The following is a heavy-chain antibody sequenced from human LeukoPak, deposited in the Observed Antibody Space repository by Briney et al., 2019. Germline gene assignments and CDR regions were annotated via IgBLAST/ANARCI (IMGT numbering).Heavy chain of an antibody. CDR3: ARARPPFPEGYSYGGGFDY. D-gene: IGHD5-18*01. Sequence: EASVKVSCKASGGTFSSYAISWVRQAPGQGLEWMGGIIPIFGTANYAQKFQGRVTITTDESTSTAYMELSSLRSEDTAVYYCARARPPFPEGYSYGGGFDYWGQGTLVTVSS. CDR1: GGTFSSYA. V-gene: IGHV1-69*05. CDR2: IIPIFGTA. J-gene: IGHJ4*02.